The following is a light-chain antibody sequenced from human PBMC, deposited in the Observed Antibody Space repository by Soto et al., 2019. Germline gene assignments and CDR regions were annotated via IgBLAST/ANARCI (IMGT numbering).Light chain of an antibody. V-gene: IGLV1-40*01. J-gene: IGLJ2*01. Sequence: QSVLTQPPSVSGAPGQRVTISCTGSSSNIGAGYDVNWYQQLPGTAPKLLIYGNSHRPSGVPDRFSGSKSGTSASLAITGLQAEDEADYYCQSYDSSLSGFVVFGGGTKLTVL. CDR3: QSYDSSLSGFVV. CDR2: GNS. CDR1: SSNIGAGYD.